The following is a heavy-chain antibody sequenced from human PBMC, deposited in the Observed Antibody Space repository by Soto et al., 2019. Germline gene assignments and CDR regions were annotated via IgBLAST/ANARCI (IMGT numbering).Heavy chain of an antibody. CDR2: INAGNGNT. J-gene: IGHJ3*02. CDR3: ARDSGTTGKGAFDI. CDR1: GYTFTSYA. V-gene: IGHV1-3*01. Sequence: QVQLVQSGAEVKKPGASVKVSCKASGYTFTSYAMHWVRQAPGQRLEWMGWINAGNGNTKYSQKFQGRVTITRDTSASTAYMELSRLRSEDTAVYYCARDSGTTGKGAFDIWGQGTMVTVSS. D-gene: IGHD1-1*01.